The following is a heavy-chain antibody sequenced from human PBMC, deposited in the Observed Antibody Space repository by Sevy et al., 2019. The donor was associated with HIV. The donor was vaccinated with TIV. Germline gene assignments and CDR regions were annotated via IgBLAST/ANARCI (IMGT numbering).Heavy chain of an antibody. CDR2: INHSGST. CDR1: GGSFSGYY. J-gene: IGHJ4*02. V-gene: IGHV4-34*01. Sequence: SETLSLTCAVYGGSFSGYYWSWIRQPPGKGLEWIGEINHSGSTNYNPSLKSRVTISVNTSKNQFSLKLSSVTAADTAVYYCARGRSGSYAYWGQGTLVTVSS. D-gene: IGHD1-26*01. CDR3: ARGRSGSYAY.